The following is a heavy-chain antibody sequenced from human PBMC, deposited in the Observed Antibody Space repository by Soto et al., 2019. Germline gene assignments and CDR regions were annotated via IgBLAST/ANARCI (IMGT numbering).Heavy chain of an antibody. CDR1: GGSFSGYY. J-gene: IGHJ5*02. D-gene: IGHD1-1*01. Sequence: QVQLQQWGAGLLKPSETLSLTCAVYGGSFSGYYWSWIRQPPGKGLEWIGEINHSGSTNYNPSLTKRVTISVDTSKIQFSLRLSSVTAADTAVYYCARKGVPRNMRRGHALNNWFDPWGQGTLVTVSS. V-gene: IGHV4-34*01. CDR2: INHSGST. CDR3: ARKGVPRNMRRGHALNNWFDP.